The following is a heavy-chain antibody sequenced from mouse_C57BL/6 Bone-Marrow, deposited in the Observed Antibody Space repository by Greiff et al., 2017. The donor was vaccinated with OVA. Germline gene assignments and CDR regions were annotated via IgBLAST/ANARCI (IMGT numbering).Heavy chain of an antibody. D-gene: IGHD1-1*01. CDR2: IDPENGDT. Sequence: EVKLLESGAELVRPGASVKLSCTASGFNIKDDYMRWVKQRPEQGLEWMGWIDPENGDTEYASKFQGKATITADTSSITDYLPLGILTSEDTAVYCCTLHGSSSYYYAMDYWGQGTSVTVSS. V-gene: IGHV14-4*01. J-gene: IGHJ4*01. CDR3: TLHGSSSYYYAMDY. CDR1: GFNIKDDY.